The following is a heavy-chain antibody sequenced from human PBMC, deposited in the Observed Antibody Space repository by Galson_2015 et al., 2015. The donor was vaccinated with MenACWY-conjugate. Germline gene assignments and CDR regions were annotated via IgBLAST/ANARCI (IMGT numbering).Heavy chain of an antibody. D-gene: IGHD4-23*01. CDR1: VGSISSSSYY. V-gene: IGHV4-39*01. J-gene: IGHJ1*01. Sequence: SETLSLTCAVSVGSISSSSYYWGWIRQPPGKGLEWIGSIYYSGSTYYNPSLKSRVTISVDTSKNQFSLKLSSVTAADTAVYYCARQNGGNSAFLTGWYFQHWGQGTLVTVSS. CDR2: IYYSGST. CDR3: ARQNGGNSAFLTGWYFQH.